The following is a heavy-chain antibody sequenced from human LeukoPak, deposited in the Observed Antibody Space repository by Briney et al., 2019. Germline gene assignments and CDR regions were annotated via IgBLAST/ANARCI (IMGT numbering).Heavy chain of an antibody. V-gene: IGHV3-30-3*01. Sequence: GGSLRLSCAASGFTFSSYAMHWVRQAPGKGLEWVAVISYDGSNKYYADSVKGRFTISRDNSKNTLYLQMNSLRAEDTAVYYCAKGGREGGSYYPGHFDYWGQGTLVTVSS. J-gene: IGHJ4*02. CDR2: ISYDGSNK. CDR3: AKGGREGGSYYPGHFDY. D-gene: IGHD1-26*01. CDR1: GFTFSSYA.